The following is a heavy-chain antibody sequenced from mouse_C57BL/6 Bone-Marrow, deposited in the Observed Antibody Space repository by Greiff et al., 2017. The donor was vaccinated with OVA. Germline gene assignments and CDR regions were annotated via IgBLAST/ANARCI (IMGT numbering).Heavy chain of an antibody. CDR1: GFYFTDDY. Sequence: VQLQQSGAELVRPGASVKLSCTASGFYFTDDYMNWVKQRPEQGLEWIGWIDPENGDTEYASKFQGKTTITADTSSNTAYLQLSSLTSEDTAVYYCTTDYDGYWGQGTTLTVSS. D-gene: IGHD2-4*01. V-gene: IGHV14-4*01. CDR3: TTDYDGY. J-gene: IGHJ2*01. CDR2: IDPENGDT.